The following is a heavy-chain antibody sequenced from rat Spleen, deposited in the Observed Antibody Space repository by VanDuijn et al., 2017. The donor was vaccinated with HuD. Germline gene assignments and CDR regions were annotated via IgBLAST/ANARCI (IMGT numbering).Heavy chain of an antibody. CDR3: ARTRWDVMDA. CDR2: IRHDGSST. V-gene: IGHV5-29*01. J-gene: IGHJ4*01. Sequence: EVQLVESDGGLVQPGRSLKLSCAASGFTFSDYYMAWVRQAPTKGLEWVATIRHDGSSTYYRDSVKGRFTISRDNAKSTLYLQMDSLRSEDTATYYCARTRWDVMDAWGQGASVTVSS. CDR1: GFTFSDYY.